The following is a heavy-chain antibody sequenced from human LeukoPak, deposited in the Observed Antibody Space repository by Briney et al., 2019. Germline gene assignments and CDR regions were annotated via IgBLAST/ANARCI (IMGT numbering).Heavy chain of an antibody. J-gene: IGHJ5*02. CDR2: VYYSGNT. V-gene: IGHV4-39*07. D-gene: IGHD1-26*01. CDR1: GGSITSDTYY. CDR3: ARDPRGSYVDWFDP. Sequence: PSETLSLTCTVSGGSITSDTYYWAWIRQPPGKGLEWIGSVYYSGNTYYNPSLKSRVTISVDTSKNHFSPRLSSVTAADTAVYYCARDPRGSYVDWFDPWGQGTLVTVSS.